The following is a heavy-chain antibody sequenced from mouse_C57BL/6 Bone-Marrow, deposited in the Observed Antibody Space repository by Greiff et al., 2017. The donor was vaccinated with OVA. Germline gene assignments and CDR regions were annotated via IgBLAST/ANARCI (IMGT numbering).Heavy chain of an antibody. CDR1: GYTFTSYW. CDR2: IHPNSGST. V-gene: IGHV1-64*01. D-gene: IGHD4-1*01. Sequence: QVQLQQSGAELVKPGASVKLSCKASGYTFTSYWMHWVKQRPGQGLEWIGMIHPNSGSTNYNEKFKSKATLTVDKSSSTAYMQLSSLTSEDSAVYYCARDSGYWYFDVWGTGTTVTVSS. J-gene: IGHJ1*03. CDR3: ARDSGYWYFDV.